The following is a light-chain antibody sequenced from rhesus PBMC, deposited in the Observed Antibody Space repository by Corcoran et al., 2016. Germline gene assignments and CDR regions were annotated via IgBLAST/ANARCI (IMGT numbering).Light chain of an antibody. V-gene: IGKV1-43*01. CDR1: QDISTN. Sequence: DIQMTQSPSSLSASAGDRVTITCRASQDISTNFSWYQQKPGKAPKRLIYAASSLESGAPSRFSGSGSGTEFTLTLSSLPPEVFATYFCLQYNNNPCSFGQGTKVEV. J-gene: IGKJ2*01. CDR3: LQYNNNPCS. CDR2: AAS.